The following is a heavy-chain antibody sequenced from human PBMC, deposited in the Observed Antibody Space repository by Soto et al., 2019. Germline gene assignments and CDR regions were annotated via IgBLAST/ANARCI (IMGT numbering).Heavy chain of an antibody. J-gene: IGHJ6*02. D-gene: IGHD3-10*01. CDR3: ARSALYGSSYYGMDV. Sequence: GGSLRLSCAASGFTVSSNYMSWVRQAPGKGLEWVSVIYSGGSTYYADSVKGRFTISRDNSKNTLYLQMNSLRAEDTAVYYCARSALYGSSYYGMDVWGQGTTVTVSS. CDR2: IYSGGST. CDR1: GFTVSSNY. V-gene: IGHV3-53*01.